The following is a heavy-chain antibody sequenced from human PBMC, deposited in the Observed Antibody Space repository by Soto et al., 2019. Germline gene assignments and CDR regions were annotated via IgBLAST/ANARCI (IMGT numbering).Heavy chain of an antibody. CDR3: ARGGAARHLDS. J-gene: IGHJ5*01. Sequence: QVSLVQSGGELRRPGASVNVSCRTSGYTFTNFALSWVRQAPGQGLEWIGFVSANNDFTHFAQKFQGRVSVKTDTSTSTVYLDLRSLSSDDTAVYYCARGGAARHLDSWGQGTPVTVSS. CDR1: GYTFTNFA. V-gene: IGHV1-18*01. D-gene: IGHD6-6*01. CDR2: VSANNDFT.